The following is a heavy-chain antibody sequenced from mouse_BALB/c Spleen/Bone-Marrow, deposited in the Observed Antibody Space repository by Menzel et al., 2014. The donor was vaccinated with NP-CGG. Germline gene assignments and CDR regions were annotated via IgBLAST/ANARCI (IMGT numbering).Heavy chain of an antibody. CDR2: INPYNDGT. CDR1: GYTFTAYV. J-gene: IGHJ2*01. CDR3: AREGWLLRFDY. V-gene: IGHV1-14*01. D-gene: IGHD2-3*01. Sequence: VHVKQSGPELVKPGASVKMSCKASGYTFTAYVMHWVKQKPGQGLEWIGYINPYNDGTNYIEKFKGKATLTSDIPSSTAYMELSSLTSEDSAVCYCAREGWLLRFDYWGQGTTLTVSS.